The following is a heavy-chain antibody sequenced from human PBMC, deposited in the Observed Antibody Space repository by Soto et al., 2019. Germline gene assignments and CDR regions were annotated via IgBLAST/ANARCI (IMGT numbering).Heavy chain of an antibody. CDR1: GGSISSYY. D-gene: IGHD4-17*01. V-gene: IGHV4-59*01. CDR2: IYYSGST. CDR3: ARSRTTVTPSGFQH. J-gene: IGHJ1*01. Sequence: ETLSLTCTVSGGSISSYYWSWIRQPPGKGLEWIGYIYYSGSTNYNPSLKSRVTISVDTSKNQFSLKLSSVTAADTAVYYCARSRTTVTPSGFQHWGQGTLVTV.